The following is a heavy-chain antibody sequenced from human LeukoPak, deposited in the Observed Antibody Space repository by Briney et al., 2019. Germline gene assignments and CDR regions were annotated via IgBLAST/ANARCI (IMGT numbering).Heavy chain of an antibody. CDR1: GGSVSSGSYY. Sequence: PSETLSLTCTVSGGSVSSGSYYWGWIRQPPGKGLEWIGYIYYSGSTNYNPSLKSRVTISVDTSKNQFSLKLSSVTAADTAVYYCARDAKILTGYYQNYYGMDVWGQGTTVTVSS. D-gene: IGHD3-9*01. CDR2: IYYSGST. V-gene: IGHV4-61*01. CDR3: ARDAKILTGYYQNYYGMDV. J-gene: IGHJ6*02.